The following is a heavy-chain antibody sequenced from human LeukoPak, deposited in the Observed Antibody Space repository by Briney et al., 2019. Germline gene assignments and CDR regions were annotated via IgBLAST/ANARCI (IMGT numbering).Heavy chain of an antibody. Sequence: GGSLRISCAASGFTFISYGMHWVRQAPGKGREWVAFIRYDGSNKYYADSVKGRFTISRDNSKNTLYLQMNSLRAEDTAVYYCAKDRVVVNWRGAALDYWGQGTLVTVSS. CDR3: AKDRVVVNWRGAALDY. CDR2: IRYDGSNK. D-gene: IGHD2-15*01. CDR1: GFTFISYG. V-gene: IGHV3-30*02. J-gene: IGHJ4*02.